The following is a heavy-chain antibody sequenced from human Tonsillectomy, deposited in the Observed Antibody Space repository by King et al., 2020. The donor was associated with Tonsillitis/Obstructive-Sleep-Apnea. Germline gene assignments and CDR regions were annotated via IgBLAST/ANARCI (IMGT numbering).Heavy chain of an antibody. Sequence: QLQESGPGLVKPSETLSLTCTVSGDSISSHYWSWIRQSPGKGLEWIGYIYYSGSTNYNPSLKSRVTISLDTSKNQFSLKLSSVTAADAAVYYCARSFLPMVSYSSAMDVWGLGTTVTVSS. D-gene: IGHD3-10*01. CDR1: GDSISSHY. J-gene: IGHJ6*02. CDR2: IYYSGST. CDR3: ARSFLPMVSYSSAMDV. V-gene: IGHV4-59*11.